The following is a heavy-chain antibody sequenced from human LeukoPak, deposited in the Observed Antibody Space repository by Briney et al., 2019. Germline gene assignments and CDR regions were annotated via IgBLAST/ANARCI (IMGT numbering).Heavy chain of an antibody. D-gene: IGHD6-19*01. J-gene: IGHJ4*02. CDR1: GFTFSSYA. V-gene: IGHV3-30-3*01. CDR2: ISYDGSNK. CDR3: ARDTGIAVV. Sequence: GGSLRLSCAASGFTFSSYAMHWVRQAPGKGLEWVAVISYDGSNKYYAHSVKGRFTISRDNSKNTLYLQMNSLRAEDTAVYYCARDTGIAVVWGQGTLVTVSS.